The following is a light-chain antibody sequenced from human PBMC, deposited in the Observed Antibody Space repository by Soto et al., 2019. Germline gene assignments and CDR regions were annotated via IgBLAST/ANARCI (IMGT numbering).Light chain of an antibody. V-gene: IGKV1-39*01. CDR2: AAS. CDR3: QQSYRTPLT. Sequence: DIQMTQSPSSLSASVGDRVTITCRASQSISSYLNWYQQKPGKAPKLLIYAASSLQSGVPSRFSGSGSWKDFTLTISSLQPEDFATYYCQQSYRTPLTFGGGTKVEIK. J-gene: IGKJ4*01. CDR1: QSISSY.